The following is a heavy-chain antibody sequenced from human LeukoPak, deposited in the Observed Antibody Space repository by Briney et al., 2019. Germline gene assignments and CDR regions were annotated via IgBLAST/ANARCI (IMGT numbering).Heavy chain of an antibody. CDR2: INSDGSRT. CDR1: GFTFSSYW. J-gene: IGHJ3*02. V-gene: IGHV3-74*01. D-gene: IGHD6-25*01. Sequence: GGSLRLSCAASGFTFSSYWMHWVRQAPGKGLVWVSRINSDGSRTSYADSVKGRFTISRDNAKNTLYLQMNSLRAEDTAVYYCARVGARLGAFDIWGQGTMVTVSS. CDR3: ARVGARLGAFDI.